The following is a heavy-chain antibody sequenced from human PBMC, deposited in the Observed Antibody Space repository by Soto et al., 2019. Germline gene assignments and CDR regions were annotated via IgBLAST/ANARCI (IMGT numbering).Heavy chain of an antibody. J-gene: IGHJ6*01. D-gene: IGHD4-17*01. Sequence: QVQLVQSGAEVKKPGSSVKVSCKASGGTFSSYAISWVRQAPGQGLEWMGGIIPIFGTANYAQKFQGRVTITADESTSTAYMELSSLRSEDTAVYYCARGVGYGDYRFYYYYGMDVWGQGTTVTVSS. V-gene: IGHV1-69*01. CDR3: ARGVGYGDYRFYYYYGMDV. CDR1: GGTFSSYA. CDR2: IIPIFGTA.